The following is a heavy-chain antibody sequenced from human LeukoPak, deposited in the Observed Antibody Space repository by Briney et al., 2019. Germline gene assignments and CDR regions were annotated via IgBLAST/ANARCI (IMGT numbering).Heavy chain of an antibody. CDR3: ARGVYGGNSVVDYFDY. D-gene: IGHD4-23*01. CDR1: GYTFTGYY. J-gene: IGHJ4*02. V-gene: IGHV1-2*02. Sequence: GASVKVSCKASGYTFTGYYMHWVRQAPGQGLEWMGWINPNSGGTNYAQKLQGRVTMTTDTSTSTAYMELRSLRSDDTAVYYCARGVYGGNSVVDYFDYWGQGTLVTVSS. CDR2: INPNSGGT.